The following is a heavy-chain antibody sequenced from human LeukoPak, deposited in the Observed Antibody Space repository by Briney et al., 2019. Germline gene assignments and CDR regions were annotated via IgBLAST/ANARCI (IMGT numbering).Heavy chain of an antibody. CDR2: IYTSGST. Sequence: PSETLSLTCTVSGGSISSGDYYWSWIRQPAGKGLEWIGRIYTSGSTNYNPSLKSRVTISVDKSKNQFSLKLSSVTAADTAVYYCASLGASLDAFDIWGQGTMVTVSS. D-gene: IGHD2-2*01. J-gene: IGHJ3*02. CDR3: ASLGASLDAFDI. V-gene: IGHV4-61*02. CDR1: GGSISSGDYY.